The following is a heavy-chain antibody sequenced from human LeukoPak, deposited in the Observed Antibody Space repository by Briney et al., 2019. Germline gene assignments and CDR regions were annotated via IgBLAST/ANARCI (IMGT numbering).Heavy chain of an antibody. CDR3: ARPGGSGSYGAFDI. J-gene: IGHJ3*02. CDR1: GSTFARYD. V-gene: IGHV1-8*01. CDR2: MNPNSGNT. D-gene: IGHD3-10*01. Sequence: SVTLSSTDAGSTFARYDINWVGQSTGKGLEWMGWMNPNSGNTAYAQKFQGRVTMTRDTSTSTAYMELTSLRSEDTAVYYCARPGGSGSYGAFDIWGQGTMDTVSS.